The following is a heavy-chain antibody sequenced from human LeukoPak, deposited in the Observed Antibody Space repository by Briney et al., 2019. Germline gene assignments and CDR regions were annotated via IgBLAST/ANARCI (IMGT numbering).Heavy chain of an antibody. CDR1: AFTFSSYA. Sequence: GGSLRLSCAASAFTFSSYAMHWVRQAPGKGLEWVAVMSFDGSHKYYADSVKGRFTISRDNSKNTLYLQMDSLRAEDTAVYYCARDQYSTMVRGVIPHDAFDIWGQGTMVTVSS. J-gene: IGHJ3*02. CDR2: MSFDGSHK. CDR3: ARDQYSTMVRGVIPHDAFDI. V-gene: IGHV3-30*04. D-gene: IGHD3-10*01.